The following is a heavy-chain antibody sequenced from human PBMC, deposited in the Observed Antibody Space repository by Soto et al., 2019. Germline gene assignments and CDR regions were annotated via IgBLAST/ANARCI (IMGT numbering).Heavy chain of an antibody. D-gene: IGHD2-15*01. J-gene: IGHJ4*02. Sequence: GGSLRLSCAASGFTFSSYAMSWVRQAPGKGLEWVSAISGSGGSTYYADSVKGRFTISRDNSKSTLYLQMNSLRAEDTAVYYCAKLGVVVVAATYFDYWGQGTLVTVSS. V-gene: IGHV3-23*01. CDR2: ISGSGGST. CDR1: GFTFSSYA. CDR3: AKLGVVVVAATYFDY.